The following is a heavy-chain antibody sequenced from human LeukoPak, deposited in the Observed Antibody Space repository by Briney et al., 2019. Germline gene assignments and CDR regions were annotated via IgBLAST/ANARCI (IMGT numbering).Heavy chain of an antibody. D-gene: IGHD5-18*01. CDR1: GGSISSGTYY. Sequence: SETLSLTCTVSGGSISSGTYYWGWIRQPPGKGPEWIGSIYYSGRTYLNPSLKSRVTTSVDTSKNQLSLKLSSVTAADTAVYYCARNMGKDIYGYYFYYYMDVWGKGTTVTLSS. CDR3: ARNMGKDIYGYYFYYYMDV. CDR2: IYYSGRT. J-gene: IGHJ6*03. V-gene: IGHV4-39*07.